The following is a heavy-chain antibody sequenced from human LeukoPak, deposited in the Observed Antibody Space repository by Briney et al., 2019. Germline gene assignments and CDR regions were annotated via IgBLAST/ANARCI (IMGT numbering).Heavy chain of an antibody. J-gene: IGHJ4*02. CDR2: ISAYNGNT. V-gene: IGHV1-18*01. CDR1: GYTFTSYG. D-gene: IGHD3-10*01. Sequence: ASVKVSCKASGYTFTSYGISWVRQAPGQGLEWMGWISAYNGNTNHAQKLQGRVTITADESTSTAYMELSSLRSEDTAVYYCARAYSYYGSGSYYNPAYWGQGTLVTVSS. CDR3: ARAYSYYGSGSYYNPAY.